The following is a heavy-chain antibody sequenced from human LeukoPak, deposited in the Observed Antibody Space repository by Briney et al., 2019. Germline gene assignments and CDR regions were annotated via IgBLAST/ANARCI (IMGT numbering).Heavy chain of an antibody. J-gene: IGHJ6*03. CDR2: IYTCGST. D-gene: IGHD3-3*01. CDR1: GGSINTNTFF. V-gene: IGHV4-61*02. Sequence: SESLSLTCGVSGGSINTNTFFWGWIRQPPGKGLEWIGRIYTCGSTNYNPSLKSRVTISVDTSKNQFSLKLSSVTAADTAVYYCARGQYYDFWSGYSPYYMDVWGKGTTVTVSS. CDR3: ARGQYYDFWSGYSPYYMDV.